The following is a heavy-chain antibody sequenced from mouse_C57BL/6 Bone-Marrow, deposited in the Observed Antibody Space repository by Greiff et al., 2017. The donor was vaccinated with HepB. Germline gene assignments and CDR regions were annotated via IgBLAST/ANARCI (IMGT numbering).Heavy chain of an antibody. J-gene: IGHJ2*01. Sequence: QVQLQQPGAELVKPGASVKLSCKASGYTFTSYWMHWVKQRPGQGLEWIGMIHPNSGSTNYNEKFKSKATLTVDKSSSTAYMQLSSLTSEDSAVYYCARRSLITPDFDYWGQGTTLTVSS. CDR1: GYTFTSYW. CDR3: ARRSLITPDFDY. V-gene: IGHV1-64*01. D-gene: IGHD1-1*01. CDR2: IHPNSGST.